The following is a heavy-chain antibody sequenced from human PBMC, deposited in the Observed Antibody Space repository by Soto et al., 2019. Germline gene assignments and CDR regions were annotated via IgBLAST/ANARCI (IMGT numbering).Heavy chain of an antibody. D-gene: IGHD5-18*01. V-gene: IGHV6-1*01. CDR2: TNYTSKWNS. CDR1: GDSLFTNTVA. CDR3: ARGRDSAFDF. J-gene: IGHJ4*02. Sequence: SQTLSLTCAISGDSLFTNTVAWNWIRQSPSRGLEWLGRTNYTSKWNSDYAVSVTSRITVTPDTSKNQFSLQLNSVTPEDTAVYYCARGRDSAFDFWGQGTLVTVSS.